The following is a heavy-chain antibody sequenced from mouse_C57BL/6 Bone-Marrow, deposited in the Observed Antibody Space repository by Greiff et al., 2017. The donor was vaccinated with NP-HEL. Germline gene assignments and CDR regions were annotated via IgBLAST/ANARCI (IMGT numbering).Heavy chain of an antibody. Sequence: EVKLVESGEGLVKPGGSLTLSCAASGFNFSSYAMSWVRQTPEKRLEWVAYISSGGDYIDSADTVKGRFTISRDNARNTLYLQMSSLKSEDTAMYYCTRVITTDAMDYWGQGTSVTVSS. CDR2: ISSGGDYI. CDR3: TRVITTDAMDY. D-gene: IGHD1-1*01. J-gene: IGHJ4*01. V-gene: IGHV5-9-1*02. CDR1: GFNFSSYA.